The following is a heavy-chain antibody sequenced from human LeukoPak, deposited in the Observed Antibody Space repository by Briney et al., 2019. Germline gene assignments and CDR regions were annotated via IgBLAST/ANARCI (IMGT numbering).Heavy chain of an antibody. CDR1: GYTFTSYD. CDR3: ARGAHSSSWDYYYYYYMDV. CDR2: MNPNSGNT. D-gene: IGHD6-13*01. J-gene: IGHJ6*03. V-gene: IGHV1-8*03. Sequence: GASVKVSCKASGYTFTSYDINWVRQATGQGLEWMGWMNPNSGNTGYAQKFQGRVTITRNTSISTAYMELSSLRSEDTAVYYCARGAHSSSWDYYYYYYMDVWGKGTTVTVSS.